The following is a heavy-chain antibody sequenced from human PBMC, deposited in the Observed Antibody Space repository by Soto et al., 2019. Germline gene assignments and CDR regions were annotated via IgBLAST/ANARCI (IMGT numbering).Heavy chain of an antibody. Sequence: HVQLQESGPGLVKPSETLSLTCTVSGGSISTYYWSWIRQPPGKGLEWIGYIYYDGSTSYNPSLRSRVTISVDPSKNQFPLILSSVTSADTAVYYCARDQLSSGLYVWFDPWGQGTLVTVSS. CDR2: IYYDGST. CDR3: ARDQLSSGLYVWFDP. J-gene: IGHJ5*02. CDR1: GGSISTYY. D-gene: IGHD6-25*01. V-gene: IGHV4-59*01.